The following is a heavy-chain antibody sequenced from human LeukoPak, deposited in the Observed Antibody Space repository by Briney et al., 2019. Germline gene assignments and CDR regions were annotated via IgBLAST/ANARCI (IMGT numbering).Heavy chain of an antibody. CDR1: GFTFSTYS. CDR2: ISGSGGST. V-gene: IGHV3-23*01. D-gene: IGHD6-19*01. CDR3: AKDIQGVAGTSGSMDV. Sequence: GGSLRLSCAASGFTFSTYSINWVRQAPGKGLEWVSAISGSGGSTYYADSVKGRFTISRDNAKNSLYLQMNSLRAEDTALYYCAKDIQGVAGTSGSMDVWGKGTTVTVSS. J-gene: IGHJ6*03.